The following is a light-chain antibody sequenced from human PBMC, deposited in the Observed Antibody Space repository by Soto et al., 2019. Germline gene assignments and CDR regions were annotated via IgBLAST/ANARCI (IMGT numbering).Light chain of an antibody. CDR3: QQYKDYTWT. V-gene: IGKV1-5*01. J-gene: IGKJ1*01. Sequence: DIQMTQSPSTLSASVGDRFTITCRASQSISSWLAWYQQKPGKAPHLLIYDASSLESGVPSRFSGSGSGTEFTLTISSLQPDDFTTFYCQQYKDYTWTFGQGTKVDIK. CDR1: QSISSW. CDR2: DAS.